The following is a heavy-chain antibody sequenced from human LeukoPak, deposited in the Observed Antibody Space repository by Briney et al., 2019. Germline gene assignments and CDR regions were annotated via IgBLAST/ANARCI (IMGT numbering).Heavy chain of an antibody. V-gene: IGHV1-18*01. CDR3: ARDGFFGSGIVGAFDI. D-gene: IGHD3-10*01. Sequence: ASVKVSCKASGYTFNTCGISWVRQAPGQRPEWMGWISAYNGNTNYAQKFQGRVTLITDTSTSTAYMELRSLRSDDTAVYYCARDGFFGSGIVGAFDIWGQGTMVTVSS. CDR1: GYTFNTCG. CDR2: ISAYNGNT. J-gene: IGHJ3*02.